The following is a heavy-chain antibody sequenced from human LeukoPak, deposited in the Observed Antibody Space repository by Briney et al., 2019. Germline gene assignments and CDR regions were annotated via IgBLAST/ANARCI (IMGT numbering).Heavy chain of an antibody. D-gene: IGHD3-10*01. Sequence: SETLSLTCAVYGGSFSGYYWSWIRQPPGKGLEWIGEINHSGSTNYNPSLKSRVTISVDTSKNQFSLKLSSVTAADTAVYYCARTITMVRGVISWFDPWGQGTLVTVSS. CDR3: ARTITMVRGVISWFDP. CDR1: GGSFSGYY. CDR2: INHSGST. J-gene: IGHJ5*02. V-gene: IGHV4-34*01.